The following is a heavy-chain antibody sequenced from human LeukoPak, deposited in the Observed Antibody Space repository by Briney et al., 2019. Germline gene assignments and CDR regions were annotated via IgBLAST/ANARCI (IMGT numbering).Heavy chain of an antibody. CDR2: ISSSGRTI. Sequence: GGSLRLSCAASGFTFSDYYMSWIRQAPGKGLEWVSYISSSGRTIYYTDSVKGRFTISRDNAKNSVYLQMNSLRAEDSAVYFCARAPNWEFDYWGQGTLVTVSS. CDR1: GFTFSDYY. J-gene: IGHJ4*02. CDR3: ARAPNWEFDY. V-gene: IGHV3-11*04. D-gene: IGHD1-26*01.